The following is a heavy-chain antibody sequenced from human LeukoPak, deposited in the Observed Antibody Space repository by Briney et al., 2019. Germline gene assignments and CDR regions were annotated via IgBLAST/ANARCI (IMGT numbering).Heavy chain of an antibody. CDR2: MNPNSGNT. D-gene: IGHD3-3*01. CDR1: GYTFTSYD. V-gene: IGHV1-8*01. Sequence: ASVKVSCKASGYTFTSYDINWVRQATEQGLEWMGWMNPNSGNTGYAQKFQGRVTMTRNTSISTAYMELSSLRSEDTAVYYCARGMDYDFWSGYYFWFDPWGQGTLVTVSS. J-gene: IGHJ5*02. CDR3: ARGMDYDFWSGYYFWFDP.